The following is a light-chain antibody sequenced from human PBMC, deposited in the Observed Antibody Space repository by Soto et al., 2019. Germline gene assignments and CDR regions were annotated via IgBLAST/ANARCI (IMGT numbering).Light chain of an antibody. Sequence: AIQLTQSPSSLSASVEDRVTITCRASQDISSALAWYQQSPGKAPKLLIYDASRLESGVPSRFSGSGSGTDFTLTISSLQPEDFATYYCQQSYSTPPTFGQGTKLEIK. CDR1: QDISSA. J-gene: IGKJ2*01. V-gene: IGKV1-13*02. CDR3: QQSYSTPPT. CDR2: DAS.